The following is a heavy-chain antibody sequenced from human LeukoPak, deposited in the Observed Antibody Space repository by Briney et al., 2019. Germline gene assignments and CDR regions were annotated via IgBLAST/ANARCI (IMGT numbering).Heavy chain of an antibody. Sequence: PGGSLRLSCVVSGFTFDDYAMHWVRQAPGKGLEWVSGISWNSGGMGYADSVEGRFTISRDNAKNSLYLLMNTLRAEDTALYYCAKDVTYSNSHTFAVWGQGTMVTVSS. V-gene: IGHV3-9*01. CDR3: AKDVTYSNSHTFAV. J-gene: IGHJ3*01. CDR1: GFTFDDYA. D-gene: IGHD4-11*01. CDR2: ISWNSGGM.